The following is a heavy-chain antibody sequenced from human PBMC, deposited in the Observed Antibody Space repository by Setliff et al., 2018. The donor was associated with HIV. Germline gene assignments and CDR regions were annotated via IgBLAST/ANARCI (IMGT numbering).Heavy chain of an antibody. J-gene: IGHJ4*02. V-gene: IGHV4-4*07. CDR1: GGSISSYY. CDR3: ASSVGFRDF. CDR2: IYTSGRT. Sequence: ETLSLTCTVSGGSISSYYWSWIRQPAGKGLEWIGRIYTSGRTNYSPSLKSRLSLSIESSKNQLFLKVMSVTAADSAVYYCASSVGFRDFWGQGTPVTVSS. D-gene: IGHD3-10*01.